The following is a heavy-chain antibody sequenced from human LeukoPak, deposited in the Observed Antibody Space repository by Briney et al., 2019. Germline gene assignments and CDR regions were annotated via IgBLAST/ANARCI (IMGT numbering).Heavy chain of an antibody. J-gene: IGHJ5*02. CDR1: GYSFTNYW. V-gene: IGHV5-51*01. CDR2: IYPGDSDT. Sequence: GESLKISCKGSGYSFTNYWIGWVRQMPGKGLEWMGIIYPGDSDTRYSPSFQGQVTISADKSISTAYLQWSSLKASDTAMYYCARQDRGYDILTGYTYNWFDPWGQGTLVTVSS. CDR3: ARQDRGYDILTGYTYNWFDP. D-gene: IGHD3-9*01.